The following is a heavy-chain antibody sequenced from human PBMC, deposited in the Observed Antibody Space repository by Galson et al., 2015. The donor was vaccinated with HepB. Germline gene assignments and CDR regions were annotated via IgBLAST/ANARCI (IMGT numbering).Heavy chain of an antibody. V-gene: IGHV3-33*01. J-gene: IGHJ4*02. D-gene: IGHD6-13*01. CDR2: IWYDGSNK. CDR3: ARGYSSSWYGYYFDY. Sequence: SLRLSCAASGFTFSSYGMHWVRQAPGKGLEWVAVIWYDGSNKYYADSVKGRFTISRDNSKNTLYLQMNSLRAEDTAVYYCARGYSSSWYGYYFDYWGQGTLVTVSS. CDR1: GFTFSSYG.